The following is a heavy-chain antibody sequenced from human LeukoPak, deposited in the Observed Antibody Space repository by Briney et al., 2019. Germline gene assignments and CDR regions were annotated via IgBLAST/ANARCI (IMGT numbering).Heavy chain of an antibody. J-gene: IGHJ2*01. CDR3: GRRTYYYSSGYSPASCYFDL. CDR2: IYSNGIT. Sequence: SETLSLTCTVSGGSIISYYWNWIRQPPGKGLEWIGYIYSNGITSYNPSLRSRGTISFATSKNQFSLRLRSVTDADTAVYYCGRRTYYYSSGYSPASCYFDLWGRGTLVSVSS. D-gene: IGHD3-22*01. V-gene: IGHV4-4*08. CDR1: GGSIISYY.